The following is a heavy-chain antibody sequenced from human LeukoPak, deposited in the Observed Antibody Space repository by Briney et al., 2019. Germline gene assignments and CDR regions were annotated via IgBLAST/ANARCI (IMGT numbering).Heavy chain of an antibody. Sequence: PGGSLRLSCAASGFTFSRYWMSWMRQAPGKGLEWVANIKYDGNEDYYVDSVKGRFSISRDNAKNSLYLQLNSLRVEDTAAYYCKSGGAAPGSFDYWGQGTLVTVSP. CDR2: IKYDGNED. CDR1: GFTFSRYW. D-gene: IGHD1-1*01. V-gene: IGHV3-7*01. CDR3: KSGGAAPGSFDY. J-gene: IGHJ4*02.